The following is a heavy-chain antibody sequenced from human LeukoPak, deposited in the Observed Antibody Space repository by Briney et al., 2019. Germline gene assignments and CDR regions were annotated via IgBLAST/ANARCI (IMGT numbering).Heavy chain of an antibody. J-gene: IGHJ4*02. V-gene: IGHV3-74*01. CDR1: GFTFSNYW. Sequence: GGSLRLSCAASGFTFSNYWMHWVRQAPGKGLVWVSRIYSDGSGTTYADSVKGRFIISRDNSKNTLYLQMNSLRSEDMAVYYCARDYGSGSPSGYWGQGTLVTVSS. CDR3: ARDYGSGSPSGY. CDR2: IYSDGSGT. D-gene: IGHD3-10*01.